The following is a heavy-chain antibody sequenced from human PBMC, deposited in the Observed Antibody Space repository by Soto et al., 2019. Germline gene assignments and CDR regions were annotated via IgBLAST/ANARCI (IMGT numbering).Heavy chain of an antibody. Sequence: EVQLLESGGGLVQPGGSLRLSCAASGFTFNNYAMSWVRQAPGKGLEWVSGISSSGGSTNYADSVKGRLTISRDNSKNTLYLQMHSLRAEDTAVYYCATPPTSSSGWYFDYWGQGNLVTVSS. CDR3: ATPPTSSSGWYFDY. CDR1: GFTFNNYA. V-gene: IGHV3-23*01. D-gene: IGHD6-19*01. J-gene: IGHJ4*02. CDR2: ISSSGGST.